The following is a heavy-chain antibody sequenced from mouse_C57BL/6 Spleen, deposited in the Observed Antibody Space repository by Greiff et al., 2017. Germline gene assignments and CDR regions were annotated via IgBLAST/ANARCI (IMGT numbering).Heavy chain of an antibody. CDR1: GYNFTSYW. D-gene: IGHD3-1*01. J-gene: IGHJ4*01. Sequence: QVQLQQPGAELVKPGASVKLSCKASGYNFTSYWMHWVKQRPGRGLAWIGELAPSSRDTQYNQKFKGKSTLTVDKASSTAYMQLSSLTSEDSAVYYCARSGLLGDAMDYWGQGTSVTVSS. CDR3: ARSGLLGDAMDY. V-gene: IGHV1-69*01. CDR2: LAPSSRDT.